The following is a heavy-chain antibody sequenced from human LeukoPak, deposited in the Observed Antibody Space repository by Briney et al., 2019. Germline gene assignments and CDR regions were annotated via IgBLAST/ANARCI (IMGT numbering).Heavy chain of an antibody. V-gene: IGHV3-30-3*01. J-gene: IGHJ4*02. CDR2: ISYDRSNK. CDR1: GFTFSSYA. CDR3: ARVNEQQLAVDYFDY. D-gene: IGHD6-6*01. Sequence: GGSLRLSCAASGFTFSSYAMYWVRQAPGKGLEWVAVISYDRSNKYYADSVKGRFTISRDNSKNTLYLQMNSLRAEDTAVYYCARVNEQQLAVDYFDYWGQGTLVTVSS.